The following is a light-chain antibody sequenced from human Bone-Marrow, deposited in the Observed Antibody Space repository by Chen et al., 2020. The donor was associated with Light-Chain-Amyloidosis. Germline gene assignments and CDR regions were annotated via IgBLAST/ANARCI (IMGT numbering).Light chain of an antibody. J-gene: IGKJ4*01. Sequence: IVLTQSPATLSLSPGEIVTISCRASQSVGNPLAWYQQKPGQAPRLVVYDASNMATGIPARFSRSGSGTDFNLTISSLGPEDSAVYYCQQRNSWPLTFGGGTKVEIK. CDR1: QSVGNP. CDR2: DAS. V-gene: IGKV3-11*01. CDR3: QQRNSWPLT.